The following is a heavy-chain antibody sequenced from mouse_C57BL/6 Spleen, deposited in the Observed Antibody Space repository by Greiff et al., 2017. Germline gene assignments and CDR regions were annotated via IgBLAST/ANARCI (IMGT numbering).Heavy chain of an antibody. D-gene: IGHD2-3*01. J-gene: IGHJ3*01. CDR3: ARDGDGYYWFAY. CDR1: GYAFTNYL. V-gene: IGHV1-54*01. CDR2: INPGSGGT. Sequence: QVQLQQSGPELVRPGTSVKVSCKASGYAFTNYLIEWVKQRPGQGLEWIGVINPGSGGTNYNEKFKGKATLTADKSSSTAYMQLSSLTSEDSAVYFCARDGDGYYWFAYWGQGTLVTVSA.